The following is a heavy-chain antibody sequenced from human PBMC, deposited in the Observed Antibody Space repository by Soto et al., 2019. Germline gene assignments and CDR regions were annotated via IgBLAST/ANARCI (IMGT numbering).Heavy chain of an antibody. J-gene: IGHJ5*02. CDR2: IYYSGST. CDR3: ARGPQIVVVVAATPPWFDP. CDR1: GGSISSGGYY. D-gene: IGHD2-15*01. Sequence: KPSETLSLTCTVSGGSISSGGYYWSWIRQHPGKGLEWIGYIYYSGSTYYNPSLKSRVTISVDTSKNQFSLKLSSVTAADTAVYYCARGPQIVVVVAATPPWFDPWGQGTLVTVSS. V-gene: IGHV4-31*03.